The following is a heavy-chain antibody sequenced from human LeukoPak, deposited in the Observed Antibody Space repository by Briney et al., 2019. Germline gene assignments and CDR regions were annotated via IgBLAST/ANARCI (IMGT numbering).Heavy chain of an antibody. CDR3: ARLVPGYYYGMDV. CDR2: IYYSGST. J-gene: IGHJ6*02. CDR1: GGSISSYY. D-gene: IGHD4/OR15-4a*01. Sequence: SETLSLTCTVPGGSISSYYWSWIRQPPGKGLEWIGYIYYSGSTNYNPSLKSRVTISVDTSKNQFSLKLSSVTAADTAVYYCARLVPGYYYGMDVWGQGTTVTVSS. V-gene: IGHV4-59*08.